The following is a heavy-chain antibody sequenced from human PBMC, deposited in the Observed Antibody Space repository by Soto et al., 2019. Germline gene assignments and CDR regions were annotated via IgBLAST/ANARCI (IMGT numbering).Heavy chain of an antibody. CDR2: ISGGGGSK. D-gene: IGHD3-10*01. J-gene: IGHJ4*02. Sequence: EVQLLESGGGLVQPGGSLRLSCAASGFTFSSNTMSWVRQAPGKGLEWVSSISGGGGSKYYADSVKGRFTISRDNSKNSLYLQMNGLRADDTAVYYCAKASSGYWGQGTLVTVSS. CDR1: GFTFSSNT. CDR3: AKASSGY. V-gene: IGHV3-23*01.